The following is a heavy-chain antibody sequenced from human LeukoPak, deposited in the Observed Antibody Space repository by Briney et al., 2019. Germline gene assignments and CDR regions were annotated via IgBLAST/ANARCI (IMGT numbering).Heavy chain of an antibody. D-gene: IGHD5-12*01. V-gene: IGHV3-74*01. CDR1: GFPFSSYW. CDR2: INGDESIR. Sequence: GGSLRLSCAAPGFPFSSYWMDWVRQVPGKGLLWVSRINGDESIRSYVDSVKGRFTISRDNTKNTLYLQMNSLRDEDTAVYYCVRGYSDLDRTDYWGQGTLVTVSS. J-gene: IGHJ4*02. CDR3: VRGYSDLDRTDY.